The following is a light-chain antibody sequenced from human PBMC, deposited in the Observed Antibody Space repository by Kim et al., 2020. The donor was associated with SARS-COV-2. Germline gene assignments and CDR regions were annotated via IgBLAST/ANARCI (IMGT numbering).Light chain of an antibody. Sequence: SYELTQPLSVSVALGQTARITCGGNNIGSKNVHWYQQKPAQAPVLVIYRDSNRPSGIPERFSGSNSGNTATLTISRAQAGDEADYYCQVWDSSTGVFGGGTQLTVL. CDR2: RDS. V-gene: IGLV3-9*01. CDR3: QVWDSSTGV. CDR1: NIGSKN. J-gene: IGLJ3*02.